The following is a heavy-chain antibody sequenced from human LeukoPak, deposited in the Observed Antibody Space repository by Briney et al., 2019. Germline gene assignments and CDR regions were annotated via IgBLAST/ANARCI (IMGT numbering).Heavy chain of an antibody. CDR1: GFPFSSYG. CDR3: AKDDRGNEAPFDY. J-gene: IGHJ4*02. V-gene: IGHV3-30*18. CDR2: VSYDGSNK. Sequence: PGRSLRLSCAASGFPFSSYGMHWVRQAPGKGLEWAAVVSYDGSNKYYADSVKGRFTISRDNSKNTLHLQMNSLRAEDTAVYYCAKDDRGNEAPFDYWGQGTLVTVSS.